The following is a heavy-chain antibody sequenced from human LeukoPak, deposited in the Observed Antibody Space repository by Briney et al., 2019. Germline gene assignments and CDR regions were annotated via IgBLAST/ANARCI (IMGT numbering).Heavy chain of an antibody. CDR2: IYYSGST. V-gene: IGHV4-39*01. CDR3: ATGYYSSSAVAANFDY. J-gene: IGHJ4*02. D-gene: IGHD6-6*01. CDR1: GGSISSSRYY. Sequence: PSETLSLTCTVSGGSISSSRYYWGWIRQPPGKGLEWIGSIYYSGSTYYNPSLKSRVTISVDTSKNQFSLKLNSVTATDTAVYYCATGYYSSSAVAANFDYWGQGTLVTVSS.